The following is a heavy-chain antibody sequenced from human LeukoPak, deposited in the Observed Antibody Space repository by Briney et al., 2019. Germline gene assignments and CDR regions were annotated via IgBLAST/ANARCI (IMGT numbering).Heavy chain of an antibody. Sequence: GGSLRLSCVASGFTVSSNYMSWVRQAPGKGLEWVSVIYSGGSTYYADSVKGRFTISRDNSKNTLYLQMNSLRAEDTAVYYCAKVNIVVVPAAPGSFDYWGQGTLVTVSS. D-gene: IGHD2-2*01. J-gene: IGHJ4*02. CDR1: GFTVSSNY. V-gene: IGHV3-66*01. CDR3: AKVNIVVVPAAPGSFDY. CDR2: IYSGGST.